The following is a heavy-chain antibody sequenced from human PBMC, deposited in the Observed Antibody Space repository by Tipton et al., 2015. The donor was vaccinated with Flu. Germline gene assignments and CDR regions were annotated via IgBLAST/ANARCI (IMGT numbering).Heavy chain of an antibody. V-gene: IGHV4-34*01. D-gene: IGHD3-22*01. CDR2: INHGGST. Sequence: TLSLTCSVYGGSFSGYYWTWVRQAPGKGLEWLGEINHGGSTHYSSSLKSRVTMSVDASTNQFSLHLTSMTAADTAVYYCARVSPRRVTAIVVVMLPEGYFDYWGQGTPVIVSS. J-gene: IGHJ4*02. CDR1: GGSFSGYY. CDR3: ARVSPRRVTAIVVVMLPEGYFDY.